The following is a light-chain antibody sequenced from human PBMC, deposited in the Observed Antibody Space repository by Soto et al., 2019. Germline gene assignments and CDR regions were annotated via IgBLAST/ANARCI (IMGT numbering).Light chain of an antibody. J-gene: IGKJ5*01. CDR3: QQYNNWPPIT. Sequence: EIVMTQSPATLSVSPGERATLSCRASQSVSNKLAWYQQRPGQAPRLLIYGASTRADGIPARFSGSGSGTEFTLTITSLQSEDFAVYYCQQYNNWPPITFGQGTRLEIK. V-gene: IGKV3-15*01. CDR2: GAS. CDR1: QSVSNK.